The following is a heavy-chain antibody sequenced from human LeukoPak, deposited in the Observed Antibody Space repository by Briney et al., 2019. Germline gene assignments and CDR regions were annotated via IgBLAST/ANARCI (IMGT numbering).Heavy chain of an antibody. J-gene: IGHJ2*01. D-gene: IGHD5-24*01. CDR1: GGSIRSYY. Sequence: SETLSLTCTVSGGSIRSYYWSWIRQPAGQGLEWIGRIYTSGSTNYNPSLKSRVTRSVDTSKNQFSLKLSSVTAADTAVYYCARGGDSYTTYWYFDLWGRGTLVTVSS. CDR2: IYTSGST. CDR3: ARGGDSYTTYWYFDL. V-gene: IGHV4-4*07.